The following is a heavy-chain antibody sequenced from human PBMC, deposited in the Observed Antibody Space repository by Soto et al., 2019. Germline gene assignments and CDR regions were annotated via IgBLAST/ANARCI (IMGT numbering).Heavy chain of an antibody. D-gene: IGHD3-22*01. J-gene: IGHJ6*02. V-gene: IGHV3-9*01. CDR2: ISWNSGSI. CDR1: GFTFSSYA. CDR3: AKDHDSNYYYGMDV. Sequence: GGSLRLSCAASGFTFSSYAMSWVRQAPGKGLEWVSGISWNSGSIGYADSVKGRFTISRDNAKNSLYPQMNSLRAEDTALYYCAKDHDSNYYYGMDVWGQGTTVTVSS.